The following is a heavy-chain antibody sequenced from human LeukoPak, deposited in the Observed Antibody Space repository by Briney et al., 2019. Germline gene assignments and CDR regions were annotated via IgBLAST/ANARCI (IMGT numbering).Heavy chain of an antibody. J-gene: IGHJ3*02. CDR3: AKVGGDFWSGGDAFDI. CDR2: ISWNSGSI. V-gene: IGHV3-9*03. D-gene: IGHD3-3*01. CDR1: GFTFDDYA. Sequence: PGRSLRLSCAASGFTFDDYAMHWVRQAPGKGLEWVSGISWNSGSIGYADSVKGRFTISRDNAKNSLYLQMNGLRAEDMALYYCAKVGGDFWSGGDAFDIWGQGTMVTVSS.